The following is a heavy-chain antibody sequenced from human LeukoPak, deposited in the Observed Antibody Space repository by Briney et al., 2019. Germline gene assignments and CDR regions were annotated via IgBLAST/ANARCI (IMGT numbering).Heavy chain of an antibody. CDR2: IYHSGST. CDR1: GGSISSSNW. CDR3: ARLRGDGVGPFDY. V-gene: IGHV4-4*02. Sequence: PSGTLSLTCAVSGGSISSSNWWSWVRQPPGKELEWIGEIYHSGSTNYNPSLKSRVTISLDEPKNQFSLKLTSVTAADTAVYYCARLRGDGVGPFDYWGQGTLVTVSS. D-gene: IGHD2-8*01. J-gene: IGHJ4*02.